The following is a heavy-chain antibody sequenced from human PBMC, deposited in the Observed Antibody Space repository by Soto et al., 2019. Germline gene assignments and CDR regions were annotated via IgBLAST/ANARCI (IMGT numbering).Heavy chain of an antibody. D-gene: IGHD3-10*01. CDR1: GYTFTNYG. CDR2: ISAYNGNT. Sequence: QVQLVQSGAEVKKPGASVKVSCKASGYTFTNYGISWVRQAPGQGLEWMGWISAYNGNTKYAQKLQGRVTMTTDTSTRTAYMELRSLRSDDTAVYYCAIGVGSGSYYTQYNWCAHWGQGTLGTVSS. J-gene: IGHJ5*02. V-gene: IGHV1-18*01. CDR3: AIGVGSGSYYTQYNWCAH.